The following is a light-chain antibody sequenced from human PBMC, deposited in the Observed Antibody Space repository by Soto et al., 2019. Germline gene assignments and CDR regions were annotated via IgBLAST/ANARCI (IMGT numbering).Light chain of an antibody. CDR1: SSDVGAYNY. J-gene: IGLJ1*01. Sequence: QSALTQPRSVSGSPGQSVTISCTGTSSDVGAYNYVSWYQQHPDKAPKFMIYDVNKRPSGVPDRFSSSKSGNTASLTISGLQAEDEADYYCCSYAGTPYVFGTGTKLTVL. CDR2: DVN. V-gene: IGLV2-11*01. CDR3: CSYAGTPYV.